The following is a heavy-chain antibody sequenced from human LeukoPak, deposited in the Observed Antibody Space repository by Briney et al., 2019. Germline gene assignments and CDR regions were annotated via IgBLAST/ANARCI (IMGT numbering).Heavy chain of an antibody. CDR2: INPNSGGT. D-gene: IGHD3-9*01. Sequence: ASVKVSCKASGYTFTGYYMHWVRQAPGQGLEWMGWINPNSGGTNYAQKFQGRVTMTRDTSISTAYMELSRLRSDDTAVYYCARVNVKDLLAAQFHGFYFDYWGQGTVVTVSS. CDR1: GYTFTGYY. J-gene: IGHJ4*02. CDR3: ARVNVKDLLAAQFHGFYFDY. V-gene: IGHV1-2*02.